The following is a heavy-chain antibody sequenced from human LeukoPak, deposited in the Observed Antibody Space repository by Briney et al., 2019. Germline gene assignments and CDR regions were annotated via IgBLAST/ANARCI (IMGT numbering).Heavy chain of an antibody. D-gene: IGHD6-19*01. J-gene: IGHJ4*02. CDR3: ARQKEQWLVRGPWDY. Sequence: SETLSLTCTVSGGSISNYYWSWIRQPPGKGLEWIGYIYYSGSTNYNPSLESRVTISVDTSKNQFSLKLDSVTAADTAVYYCARQKEQWLVRGPWDYWGQGTLVTVSS. CDR2: IYYSGST. CDR1: GGSISNYY. V-gene: IGHV4-59*12.